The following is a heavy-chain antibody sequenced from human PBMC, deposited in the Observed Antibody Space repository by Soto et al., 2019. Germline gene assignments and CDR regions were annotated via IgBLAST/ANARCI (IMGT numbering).Heavy chain of an antibody. D-gene: IGHD3-22*01. Sequence: GGSLRLSCVVSGITFSSFSMNWVRRAPGQGLEWVASISSNPNYIYYADSVKGRFTISRDNAKNSLFLQMNSLRAEDTAVYYCASPYYYDSSGYLGGALWGRGTLVTVSS. CDR3: ASPYYYDSSGYLGGAL. J-gene: IGHJ4*02. V-gene: IGHV3-21*01. CDR2: ISSNPNYI. CDR1: GITFSSFS.